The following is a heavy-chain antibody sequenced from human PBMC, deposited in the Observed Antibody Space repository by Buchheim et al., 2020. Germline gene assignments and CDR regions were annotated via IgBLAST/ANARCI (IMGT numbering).Heavy chain of an antibody. CDR1: GFSFSDYA. Sequence: EMQLVESGGGLVQPGGSLRLSCAGSGFSFSDYAMSWVRRTPGQELQWVAAISGISVNTYYRGPVKGRFLIYRDNSRNTVYLEMNSLTTDDTAVYYCAREFTRDNTWFEVDDLWGQGTL. V-gene: IGHV3-23*02. CDR3: AREFTRDNTWFEVDDL. CDR2: ISGISVNT. J-gene: IGHJ4*02. D-gene: IGHD2-21*01.